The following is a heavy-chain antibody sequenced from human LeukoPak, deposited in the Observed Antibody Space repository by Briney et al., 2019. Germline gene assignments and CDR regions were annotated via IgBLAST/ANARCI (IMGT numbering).Heavy chain of an antibody. CDR3: ARVYLERLTAGYFDH. D-gene: IGHD2-8*01. J-gene: IGHJ4*02. CDR1: GFTFSTYA. V-gene: IGHV3-30*04. CDR2: ISDDGRHN. Sequence: GSLRLSCAASGFTFSTYAMNWVRQAPGKGLEWVAVISDDGRHNYYADSVKGRFTISRDNSKSTLYLQMNSLRDDDSAAYFCARVYLERLTAGYFDHWGQGTQVTVSP.